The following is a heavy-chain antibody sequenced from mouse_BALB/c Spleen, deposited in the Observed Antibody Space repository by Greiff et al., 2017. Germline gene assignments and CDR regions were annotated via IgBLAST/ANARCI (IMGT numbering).Heavy chain of an antibody. CDR3: AMPNDYLYYFDY. CDR1: GFAFSSYD. D-gene: IGHD2-4*01. Sequence: EVKLVESGGGLVKPGGSLKLSCAASGFAFSSYDMSWVRQTPEKRLEWVAYISSGGGSTYYPDTVKGRFTISRDNAKNTLYLQMSSLKSEDTAMYYCAMPNDYLYYFDYWGQGTTLTVSS. V-gene: IGHV5-12-1*01. J-gene: IGHJ2*01. CDR2: ISSGGGST.